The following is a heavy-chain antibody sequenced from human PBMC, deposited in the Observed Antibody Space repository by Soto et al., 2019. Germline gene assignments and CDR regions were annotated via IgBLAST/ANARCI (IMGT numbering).Heavy chain of an antibody. Sequence: QVQLVQSGAEVKKPGSSVKVSCKASGGTFSSYAISWVRQAPGQGLEWMGGIIPIFGKANYAQKFQGRVTLTADKSTTTAYMELGSLRPEDTAVYYCARDRWYYDFWCGWVDMDVWGQGTTVTVSS. CDR3: ARDRWYYDFWCGWVDMDV. J-gene: IGHJ6*02. D-gene: IGHD3-3*01. V-gene: IGHV1-69*06. CDR1: GGTFSSYA. CDR2: IIPIFGKA.